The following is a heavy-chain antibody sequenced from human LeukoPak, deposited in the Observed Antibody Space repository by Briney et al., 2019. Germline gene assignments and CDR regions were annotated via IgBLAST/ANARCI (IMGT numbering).Heavy chain of an antibody. Sequence: GGSLRLSCVASRFTVSSNYMTWVRQAPGKGLEWVSVIYSGGGTYHADSVKGRFTMSRDNSKNTLYLQMNSLRAEDTAVYYCARGGREGFDYWGQETLVTVSS. J-gene: IGHJ4*02. CDR2: IYSGGGT. D-gene: IGHD3-16*01. CDR3: ARGGREGFDY. V-gene: IGHV3-66*01. CDR1: RFTVSSNY.